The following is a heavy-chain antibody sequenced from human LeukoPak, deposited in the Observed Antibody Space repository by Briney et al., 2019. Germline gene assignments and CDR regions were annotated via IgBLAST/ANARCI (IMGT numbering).Heavy chain of an antibody. CDR1: GGSISGYY. D-gene: IGHD2-15*01. CDR3: ARRGSHSQFDY. J-gene: IGHJ4*02. Sequence: SETLSLTCTVSGGSISGYYWSWIRQPPGKGLEWIGEINHSGSTNYNPSLKSRVTISVDTSKNQFSLKLSSVTAADTAVYYCARRGSHSQFDYWGQGTLVTVSS. V-gene: IGHV4-34*01. CDR2: INHSGST.